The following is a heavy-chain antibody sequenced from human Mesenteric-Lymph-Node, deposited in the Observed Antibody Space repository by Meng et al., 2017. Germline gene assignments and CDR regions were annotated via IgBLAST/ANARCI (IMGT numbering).Heavy chain of an antibody. J-gene: IGHJ4*02. Sequence: QVQLQESGPGLVKPSETLSLTCAVSGGSISSSDWWSWVRQPPGKGLEWIGETSHSGSTNYSPSLKSRVTISLDKSKNQLSLELNSVTAADTAVYYCASSDYYRSDYWGQGTLVTVSS. V-gene: IGHV4-4*02. CDR2: TSHSGST. CDR1: GGSISSSDW. CDR3: ASSDYYRSDY. D-gene: IGHD3-22*01.